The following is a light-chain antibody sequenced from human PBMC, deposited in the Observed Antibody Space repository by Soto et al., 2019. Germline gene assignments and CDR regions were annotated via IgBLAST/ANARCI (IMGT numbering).Light chain of an antibody. J-gene: IGLJ3*02. CDR2: INYDGTH. CDR3: QSLGTGIQE. V-gene: IGLV4-69*01. CDR1: SGYSTYA. Sequence: QLVLTQSPSASASLGASVKLTCTLSSGYSTYAIAWHQQQSEKGPRFLMKINYDGTHSKGDGFFDRFSGSSSGAERHLTISSLQSEDEADYYCQSLGTGIQEFGGGTKVTVL.